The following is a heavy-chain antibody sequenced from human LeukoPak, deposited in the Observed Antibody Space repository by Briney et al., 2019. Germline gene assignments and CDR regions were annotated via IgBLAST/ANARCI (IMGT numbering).Heavy chain of an antibody. Sequence: GGSLRLSCAASGFSISSYEMNWVRQAPGKGLEWVSYISSSGSTIYYADSVKGRFTISRDNAKNSLCLQMNSLRAEDTAVYYCARVELAPYYYYMDVWGKGTTVTVSS. J-gene: IGHJ6*03. D-gene: IGHD1-26*01. CDR3: ARVELAPYYYYMDV. V-gene: IGHV3-48*03. CDR1: GFSISSYE. CDR2: ISSSGSTI.